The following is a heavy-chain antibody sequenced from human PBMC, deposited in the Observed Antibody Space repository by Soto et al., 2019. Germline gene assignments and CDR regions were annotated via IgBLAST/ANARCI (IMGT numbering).Heavy chain of an antibody. CDR1: GFTFDDYA. J-gene: IGHJ4*02. Sequence: EVQLVGSGGGLVQPGRSLRLSCAASGFTFDDYAMHWVRQAPGKGLEWVSGISWNSGSIGYADSVKGRFTISRDNAKNSLYLQMNSLRAEDTALYYCAKDTYYDFWSGYYRYWGQGTLVTVSS. V-gene: IGHV3-9*01. CDR3: AKDTYYDFWSGYYRY. CDR2: ISWNSGSI. D-gene: IGHD3-3*01.